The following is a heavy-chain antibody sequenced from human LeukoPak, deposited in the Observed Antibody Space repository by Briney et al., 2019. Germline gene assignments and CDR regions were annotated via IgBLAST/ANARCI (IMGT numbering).Heavy chain of an antibody. CDR3: ARASSSWIHFDY. CDR1: GFTFSSYA. D-gene: IGHD6-13*01. CDR2: ISYDGSNK. J-gene: IGHJ4*02. Sequence: QPGRSLRLSCAASGFTFSSYAMHWVRQAPGKGLEWVAVISYDGSNKYYADSVKGRFTISRDNSKNTLYLQMNSLRAEDTAVYYCARASSSWIHFDYWGQGTLVTVSS. V-gene: IGHV3-30*04.